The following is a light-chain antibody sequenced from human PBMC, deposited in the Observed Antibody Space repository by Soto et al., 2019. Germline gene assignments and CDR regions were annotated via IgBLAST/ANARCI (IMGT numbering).Light chain of an antibody. J-gene: IGKJ2*01. CDR1: QSISSW. CDR2: KAS. V-gene: IGKV1-5*03. CDR3: QKYNSYPYT. Sequence: DIQMTQSPSTLSASVGDRVTITCRASQSISSWLAWYQQKPGKAPNLLIYKASFLESGVPSRFSGSGSGTEFTLTISSLQPDDFATYYCQKYNSYPYTFGQGTKLEIK.